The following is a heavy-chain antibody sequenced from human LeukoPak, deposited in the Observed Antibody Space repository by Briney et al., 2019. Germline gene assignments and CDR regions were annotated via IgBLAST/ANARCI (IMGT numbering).Heavy chain of an antibody. D-gene: IGHD3-16*01. CDR2: ISGDAADI. J-gene: IGHJ4*02. V-gene: IGHV3-23*01. CDR3: AKNNGGYFDY. CDR1: EFSVGSNY. Sequence: PGGSLRLSCAASEFSVGSNYMTWVRQAPGKGLEWVSAISGDAADIFYADSAKGRFTISRDNSKNTLYLQMNSLRAEDTAVYYCAKNNGGYFDYWGQGTLVTVSS.